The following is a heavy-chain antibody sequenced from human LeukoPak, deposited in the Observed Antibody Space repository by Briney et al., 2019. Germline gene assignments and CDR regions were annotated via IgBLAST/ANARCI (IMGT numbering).Heavy chain of an antibody. J-gene: IGHJ6*04. D-gene: IGHD6-19*01. CDR2: ISSSSTTI. V-gene: IGHV3-48*04. Sequence: GGSLRLSCAASGFTFSSYNMNWVRQAPGKGLEWVSYISSSSTTIDYADSVKGRFTISRDNAKNSLYLQMNSLRAEDTAVYYCARDEAGDVWGKGTTVTVSS. CDR3: ARDEAGDV. CDR1: GFTFSSYN.